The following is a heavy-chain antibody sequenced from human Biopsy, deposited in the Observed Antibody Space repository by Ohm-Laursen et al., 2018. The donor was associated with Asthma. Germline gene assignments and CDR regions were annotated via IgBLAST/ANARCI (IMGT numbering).Heavy chain of an antibody. J-gene: IGHJ6*02. CDR1: GYTFNAYY. Sequence: DSVKVSCKASGYTFNAYYIHWVRQAPGQEFEWMGRINANSGNTHYAHKFQGRVTMTRDTSISTVYMELTSLRSDDTAVYYCARAPQPQNYGSGNAQYGLDVWGQGTTVTVSS. CDR2: INANSGNT. D-gene: IGHD3-10*01. CDR3: ARAPQPQNYGSGNAQYGLDV. V-gene: IGHV1-2*06.